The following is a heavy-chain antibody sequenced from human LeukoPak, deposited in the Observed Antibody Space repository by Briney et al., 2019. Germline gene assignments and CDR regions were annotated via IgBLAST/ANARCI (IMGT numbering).Heavy chain of an antibody. CDR2: IIPIFGTA. D-gene: IGHD6-19*01. V-gene: IGHV1-69*13. CDR3: AREGREYAAWGYSSYKGAFDI. CDR1: GGTFSSYA. J-gene: IGHJ3*02. Sequence: SVKVSCKASGGTFSSYAISWVRQAPGQGLEWMGGIIPIFGTANYAQKFQGRVSITADESTSTAYMELSSLRSEDTAVYYCAREGREYAAWGYSSYKGAFDIWGQGTMVTVSS.